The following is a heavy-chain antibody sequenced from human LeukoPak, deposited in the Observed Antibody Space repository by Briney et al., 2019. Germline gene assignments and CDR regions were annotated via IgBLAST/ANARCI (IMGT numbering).Heavy chain of an antibody. D-gene: IGHD5-18*01. CDR1: GGSISSSSYY. V-gene: IGHV4-39*01. CDR3: ARSRYSYGSI. J-gene: IGHJ4*02. Sequence: PSETLSLTCTVSGGSISSSSYYWGWIRQPPGKGLEWIGSIYYSGSTYYNPSLKSRVTISVDTSKNQFSLKLSSVTAADTAVYYCARSRYSYGSIWGQGNPGHRLL. CDR2: IYYSGST.